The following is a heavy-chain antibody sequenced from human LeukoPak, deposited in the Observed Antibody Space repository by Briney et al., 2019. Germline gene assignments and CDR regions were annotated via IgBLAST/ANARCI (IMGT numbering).Heavy chain of an antibody. V-gene: IGHV1-2*02. CDR1: GYTFTRYY. CDR3: ARVSGPHKDIVVVPAALGDYYYYGMDV. Sequence: GASVKVSCKASGYTFTRYYMHWVRQAPGQGLEWMGWINPNSGGTNYAQKFQGRVTMTRDTSISTAYMELSRLRSDDTAVYYCARVSGPHKDIVVVPAALGDYYYYGMDVWGQGTPVTASS. J-gene: IGHJ6*02. CDR2: INPNSGGT. D-gene: IGHD2-2*01.